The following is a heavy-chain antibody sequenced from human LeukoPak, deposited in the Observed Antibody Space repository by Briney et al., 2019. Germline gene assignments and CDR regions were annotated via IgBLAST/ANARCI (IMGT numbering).Heavy chain of an antibody. Sequence: ASVKVSCKAFGYTFSSYGITWVRQAPGQGLEWMGWISTYNGNTKYAQKVQGRVTMTTDTFTSTAYMELTSLRSDDTAVYYCARGSGYCSGGSCYGGWYFDLWGRGTLVTVSS. CDR2: ISTYNGNT. V-gene: IGHV1-18*01. D-gene: IGHD2-15*01. CDR1: GYTFSSYG. J-gene: IGHJ2*01. CDR3: ARGSGYCSGGSCYGGWYFDL.